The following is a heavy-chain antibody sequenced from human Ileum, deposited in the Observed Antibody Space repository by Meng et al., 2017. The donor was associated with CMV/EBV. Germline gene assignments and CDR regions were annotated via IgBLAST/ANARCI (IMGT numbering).Heavy chain of an antibody. V-gene: IGHV4-39*07. Sequence: LRLRHSGPGLVRLSRPVPLASTVPRGHMISSSLYWRWIRQPPGKGLGWIGSFYYGGGIYYNPSLKSRVTLSVDASKNQFSLKLSSVTAADTAVYFCAGELWSLYYFDYWGPGILVTVSS. CDR3: AGELWSLYYFDY. CDR2: FYYGGGI. J-gene: IGHJ4*02. CDR1: RGHMISSSLY. D-gene: IGHD5-18*01.